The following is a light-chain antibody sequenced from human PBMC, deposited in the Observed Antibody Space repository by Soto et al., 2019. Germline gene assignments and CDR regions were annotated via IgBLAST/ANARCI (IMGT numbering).Light chain of an antibody. J-gene: IGKJ1*01. CDR2: GAS. CDR1: QSVSSN. V-gene: IGKV3-20*01. Sequence: EDVLTQSLGTVSVSPGERATLSCRASQSVSSNLAWYQQKPGQAPRLLIYGASNRATGIPDRFSGSGSGTDFTLTTGRLELEDCAVYYCQQYGSSGTFGQGTKVDIK. CDR3: QQYGSSGT.